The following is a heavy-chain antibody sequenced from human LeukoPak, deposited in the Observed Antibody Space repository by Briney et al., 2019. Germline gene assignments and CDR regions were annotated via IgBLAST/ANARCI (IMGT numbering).Heavy chain of an antibody. J-gene: IGHJ4*02. CDR3: ARDPGYSYAMDY. D-gene: IGHD5-12*01. V-gene: IGHV3-48*02. CDR2: ISRGSNVI. CDR1: GFTFRDYS. Sequence: GGSLRLSCATSGFTFRDYSMNWVRQAPGKGLGWLSYISRGSNVIYYADSVKGRFTTSRDDAKNSLFLQMNSLRDEDTALYYCARDPGYSYAMDYWGQGTLVTVSS.